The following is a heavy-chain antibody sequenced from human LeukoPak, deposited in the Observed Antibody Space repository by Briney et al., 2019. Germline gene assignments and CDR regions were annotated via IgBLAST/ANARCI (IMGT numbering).Heavy chain of an antibody. J-gene: IGHJ4*02. CDR1: GFTFSTHA. CDR3: ARDLASYDSSGYYLDY. CDR2: ISYDGSNK. D-gene: IGHD3-22*01. Sequence: GGSLRLSCAASGFTFSTHAMQWVRQAPGKGLEWVTIISYDGSNKYYADSVKGRFTISRDNSKNTLYLQMNSLRAEDTAVYYCARDLASYDSSGYYLDYWGQGTLVTVSS. V-gene: IGHV3-30-3*01.